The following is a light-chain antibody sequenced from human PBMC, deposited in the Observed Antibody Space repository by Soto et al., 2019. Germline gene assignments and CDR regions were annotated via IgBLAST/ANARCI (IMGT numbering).Light chain of an antibody. CDR3: QQYNNWPWT. V-gene: IGKV3-15*01. Sequence: EIVLTQSPGTLSLSPGERATLSCRASQSVSRTYLAWYQQKPVQAPRLLIYGASTRATGIPARFSGSGSGTEFTLTISSLQSEDFAVYYCQQYNNWPWTFGQGTKVDIK. J-gene: IGKJ1*01. CDR1: QSVSRTY. CDR2: GAS.